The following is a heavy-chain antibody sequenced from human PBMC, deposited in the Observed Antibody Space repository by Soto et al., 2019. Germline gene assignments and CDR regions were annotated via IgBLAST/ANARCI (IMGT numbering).Heavy chain of an antibody. CDR1: GGSFSGYY. D-gene: IGHD3-3*01. J-gene: IGHJ6*02. V-gene: IGHV4-34*01. Sequence: LSLTCAVYGGSFSGYYWSWIRQPPGKGLEWIGEINHSGSTDYNPSLKSRVTISVDTSKNQFSLKLSSVTAADTAVYYCARGGSYDFWSGYYGSYYYYGMDVWGQGTTVTVSS. CDR3: ARGGSYDFWSGYYGSYYYYGMDV. CDR2: INHSGST.